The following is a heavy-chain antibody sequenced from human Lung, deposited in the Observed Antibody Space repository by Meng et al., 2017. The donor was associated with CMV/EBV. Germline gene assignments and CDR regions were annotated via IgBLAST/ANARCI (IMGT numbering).Heavy chain of an antibody. Sequence: FSDSSINWVPHAPGKVLEWVSSISSSSSYRYYADSLKRRFTISRDNAESSLYLQMNSLRAEDTAMYYCASVTYYYGSGSYFLFRGFEYWGQGTLVTVSS. J-gene: IGHJ4*02. V-gene: IGHV3-21*01. CDR2: ISSSSSYR. CDR3: ASVTYYYGSGSYFLFRGFEY. D-gene: IGHD3-10*01. CDR1: FSDSS.